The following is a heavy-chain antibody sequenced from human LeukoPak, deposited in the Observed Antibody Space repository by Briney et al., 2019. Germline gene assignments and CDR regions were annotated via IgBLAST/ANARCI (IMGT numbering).Heavy chain of an antibody. CDR3: ARANRLKSSSEY. CDR1: GFTFSSYA. D-gene: IGHD6-13*01. V-gene: IGHV3-30*04. Sequence: GGSLRLSCAASGFTFSSYAMHWVRQAPGKGLEWVAVISYDGSNKYYADSVKGRFTISRDNSKNTLYLQMNSLRAEDTAVYYCARANRLKSSSEYWGQGTLVTVSS. CDR2: ISYDGSNK. J-gene: IGHJ4*02.